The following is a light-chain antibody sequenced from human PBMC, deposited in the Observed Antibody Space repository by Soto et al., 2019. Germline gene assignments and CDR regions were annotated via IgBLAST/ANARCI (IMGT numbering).Light chain of an antibody. V-gene: IGLV2-11*01. CDR1: SSDVGGYDY. CDR2: DVS. CDR3: CSYAGTYTPVV. Sequence: QSAPTQPRSVSGSPGQSVTISCTGTSSDVGGYDYVSWYQQSPGKAPKLMIYDVSERPSGVPDRFSGSKSGNTASLTISGLQAEDEADYYCCSYAGTYTPVVFGGGTKLTV. J-gene: IGLJ2*01.